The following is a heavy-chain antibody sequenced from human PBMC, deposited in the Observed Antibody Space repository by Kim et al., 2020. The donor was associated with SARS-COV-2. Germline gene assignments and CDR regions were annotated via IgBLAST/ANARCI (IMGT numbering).Heavy chain of an antibody. Sequence: SGGTNYAQKFQGRVTMTRDTSISTAYMELSRLRSDDTAVYYCASLGRKGYWGQGTLVTVSS. CDR3: ASLGRKGY. V-gene: IGHV1-2*02. J-gene: IGHJ4*02. CDR2: SGGT.